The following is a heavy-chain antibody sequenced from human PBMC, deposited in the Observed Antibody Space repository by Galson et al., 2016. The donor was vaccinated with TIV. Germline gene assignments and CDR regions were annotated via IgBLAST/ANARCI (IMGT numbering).Heavy chain of an antibody. Sequence: SVKVSRKVSGDSLTDLVIHWVRQAPGKGLEWVGGFDPEVQKTIYAQNFQGRVTLTADTSIDTAYMELGSLRFEDTAVYFCATVAWFPGLSLDNWGQGTLVTVSS. V-gene: IGHV1-24*01. CDR2: FDPEVQKT. D-gene: IGHD3-22*01. CDR3: ATVAWFPGLSLDN. CDR1: GDSLTDLV. J-gene: IGHJ4*02.